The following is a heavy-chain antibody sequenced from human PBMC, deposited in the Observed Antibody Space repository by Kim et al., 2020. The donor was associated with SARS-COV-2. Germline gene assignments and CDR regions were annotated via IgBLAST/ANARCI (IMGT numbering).Heavy chain of an antibody. CDR3: ARRAYYYDSSGYSPDY. CDR2: IYYSGST. V-gene: IGHV4-39*01. CDR1: GGSISSSSYY. J-gene: IGHJ4*02. Sequence: SETLSLTCTVSGGSISSSSYYWGWIRQPPGKGLEWIGSIYYSGSTYYNPSLKSRVTISVDTSKNQFSLKLSSVTAADTAVYYCARRAYYYDSSGYSPDYWGQGTLVTVSS. D-gene: IGHD3-22*01.